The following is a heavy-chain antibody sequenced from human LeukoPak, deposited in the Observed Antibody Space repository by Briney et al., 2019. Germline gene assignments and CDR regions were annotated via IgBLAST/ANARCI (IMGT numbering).Heavy chain of an antibody. CDR2: INSDGSST. CDR3: ARDKLAVAGGDYYYYGMDV. D-gene: IGHD6-19*01. CDR1: GFTFSSYW. Sequence: PGGSLRLSCAASGFTFSSYWMHWVRQAPGKGLVWVSRINSDGSSTSYADSVKGRFTISRDNAKNTLYLQMNSLRAEDTAVYYCARDKLAVAGGDYYYYGMDVWGQGTTVTVSS. J-gene: IGHJ6*02. V-gene: IGHV3-74*01.